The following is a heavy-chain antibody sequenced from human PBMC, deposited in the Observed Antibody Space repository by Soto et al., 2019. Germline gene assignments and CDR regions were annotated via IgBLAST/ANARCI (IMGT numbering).Heavy chain of an antibody. D-gene: IGHD6-13*01. CDR3: ARGYSSSWPNSFDS. Sequence: SETLSLTCAVSGGSISSCGYSWSWIRQPPGKGLEWIGYIYHSGSTYYNPSLKSRVTISVDRSKNQFSLKLSSVTAADTAVYYCARGYSSSWPNSFDSWGQGTLVTVSS. CDR2: IYHSGST. J-gene: IGHJ5*01. V-gene: IGHV4-30-2*01. CDR1: GGSISSCGYS.